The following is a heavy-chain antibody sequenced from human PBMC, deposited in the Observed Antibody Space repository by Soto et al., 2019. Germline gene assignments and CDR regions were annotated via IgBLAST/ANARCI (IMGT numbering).Heavy chain of an antibody. J-gene: IGHJ4*02. CDR2: MSSDGSST. CDR3: ARGTVRDHDFGDH. V-gene: IGHV3-74*01. Sequence: EVQLVESWGDLVQPGGSLRLSCAASGFTFSTYWMHWVRQVPGKGPEWVSRMSSDGSSTAYADSVRGRFIISRDNAKNTLYLQMNSLRVDDTAVYYCARGTVRDHDFGDHWGLGTLVAVSS. CDR1: GFTFSTYW. D-gene: IGHD4-17*01.